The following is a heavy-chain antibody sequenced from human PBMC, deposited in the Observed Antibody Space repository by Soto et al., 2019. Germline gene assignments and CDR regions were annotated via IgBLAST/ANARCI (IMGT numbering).Heavy chain of an antibody. CDR2: MNTNSDDT. J-gene: IGHJ6*02. D-gene: IGHD6-13*01. CDR3: AREWSAAGHFYGMDV. V-gene: IGHV1-8*01. Sequence: GAAVQVSYQNSVSIFPSYDINWVRQAPGQGLEWVGWMNTNSDDTRSAQKFRGRLTLTRDKSMRAVYMKLSNLRPDDTAVYYCAREWSAAGHFYGMDVWGQGTTVTVS. CDR1: VSIFPSYD.